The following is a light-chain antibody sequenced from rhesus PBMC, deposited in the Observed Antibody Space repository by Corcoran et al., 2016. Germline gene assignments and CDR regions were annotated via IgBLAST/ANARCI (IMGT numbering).Light chain of an antibody. CDR3: FSYAGSDTFV. V-gene: IGLV2-32*01. J-gene: IGLJ6*01. CDR2: EVT. Sequence: AVLTQPRSVSGSRGQSVTISCAGANTDIGAYNYVSWYQQPPGTAPKLLIYEVTSRPSGVSDRFSASKSGNTASLTISGLQAEDEADYYCFSYAGSDTFVFGGGTNLTVL. CDR1: NTDIGAYNY.